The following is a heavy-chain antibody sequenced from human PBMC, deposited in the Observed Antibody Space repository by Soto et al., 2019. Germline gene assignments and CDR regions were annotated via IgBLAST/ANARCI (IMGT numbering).Heavy chain of an antibody. CDR1: GGSISSSSYY. CDR3: ARRGSGYYVLDYYYYYGIDV. Sequence: SETLSLTCTVSGGSISSSSYYWGWIRQPPGKGLEWIGSIYYSGSTYYNPSLKSRVTISVDTSKNQFSLKLSSVTAADTAVYYCARRGSGYYVLDYYYYYGIDVWGQGTTVTVSS. J-gene: IGHJ6*02. D-gene: IGHD3-22*01. CDR2: IYYSGST. V-gene: IGHV4-39*01.